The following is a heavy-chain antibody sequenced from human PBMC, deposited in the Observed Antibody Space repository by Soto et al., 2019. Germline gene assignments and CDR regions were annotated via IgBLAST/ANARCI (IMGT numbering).Heavy chain of an antibody. Sequence: GASVKVSCKASGYTFTSYYMHWVRQAPGQGLEWMGIINPSGGSTSYAQKFQGRVTMTRDTSTSTVYMELSSLRSEDTAVYYCARGGCSGGSWYSGVKYYYGMDVWGQGTTVTVSS. V-gene: IGHV1-46*01. D-gene: IGHD2-15*01. J-gene: IGHJ6*02. CDR2: INPSGGST. CDR3: ARGGCSGGSWYSGVKYYYGMDV. CDR1: GYTFTSYY.